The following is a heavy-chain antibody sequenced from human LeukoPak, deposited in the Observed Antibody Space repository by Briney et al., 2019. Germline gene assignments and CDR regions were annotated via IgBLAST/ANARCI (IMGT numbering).Heavy chain of an antibody. Sequence: GGSLRLSCAASRFTFSSYAMSWVRQAPGKGLEWVSTISGVSGSTYYADSVKGRFTISRDNSKNTLYLQMNSLRADDTAVYYCARSRLWFGELLYYFDYWGQGTLVTVSS. CDR3: ARSRLWFGELLYYFDY. CDR2: ISGVSGST. J-gene: IGHJ4*02. CDR1: RFTFSSYA. V-gene: IGHV3-23*01. D-gene: IGHD3-10*01.